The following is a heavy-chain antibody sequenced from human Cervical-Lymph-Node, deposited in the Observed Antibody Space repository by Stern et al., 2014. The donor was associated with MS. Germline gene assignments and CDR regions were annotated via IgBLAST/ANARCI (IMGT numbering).Heavy chain of an antibody. CDR2: ISGSGGST. D-gene: IGHD3-10*01. J-gene: IGHJ4*02. V-gene: IGHV3-23*01. Sequence: VQLMQSGGGLVQPGGSLRLSCTASGFTFSSYAMNWVRQAPGKGLEWVSAISGSGGSTYYADSVKGRFTISRDNSKNTLYLQMNSLRAEDTAVYYCGPWFGDSPLDYWGQGTLVTVSS. CDR1: GFTFSSYA. CDR3: GPWFGDSPLDY.